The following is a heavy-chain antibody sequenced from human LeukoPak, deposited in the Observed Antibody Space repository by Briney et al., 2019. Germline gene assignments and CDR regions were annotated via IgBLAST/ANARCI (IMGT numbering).Heavy chain of an antibody. CDR3: AREAAADVYDI. CDR2: IGSSGSTI. D-gene: IGHD6-13*01. Sequence: GGSLRLSCAASGFTFSSYEMNWVRQTPGKGLEWVSYIGSSGSTISYADSVKGRFTISRVNAKNSLYLQMHSLRADDTAVYYCAREAAADVYDIWGQGTMVTVSS. CDR1: GFTFSSYE. V-gene: IGHV3-48*03. J-gene: IGHJ3*02.